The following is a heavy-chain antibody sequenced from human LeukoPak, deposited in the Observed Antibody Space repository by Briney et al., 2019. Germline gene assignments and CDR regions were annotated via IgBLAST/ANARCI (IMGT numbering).Heavy chain of an antibody. CDR3: AKRKSGSSGLYYFDY. CDR2: IIGAGGYT. D-gene: IGHD3-10*01. V-gene: IGHV3-23*01. Sequence: GGSLRLSCAASGFTFNSYAMSWVRQAPGKGLEWVSAIIGAGGYTYYADSVEGRFTVSRDNSKNTVYLQMNSLRAEDTAIYYCAKRKSGSSGLYYFDYWGQGTLVTVSS. J-gene: IGHJ4*02. CDR1: GFTFNSYA.